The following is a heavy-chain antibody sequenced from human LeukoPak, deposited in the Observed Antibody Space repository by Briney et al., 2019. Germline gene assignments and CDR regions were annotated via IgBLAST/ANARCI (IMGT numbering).Heavy chain of an antibody. CDR3: AKRDSKSFDY. J-gene: IGHJ4*02. CDR2: MGGSGGST. Sequence: PGRSLRLSCTVSGFTFGDYAVSWVRQAPGKGLEWVSGMGGSGGSTYYADSVKGRFTISRDNSKNTLYLQMNSLRAEDTAVYYCAKRDSKSFDYWGQGTLVTVSS. D-gene: IGHD3/OR15-3a*01. V-gene: IGHV3-23*01. CDR1: GFTFGDYA.